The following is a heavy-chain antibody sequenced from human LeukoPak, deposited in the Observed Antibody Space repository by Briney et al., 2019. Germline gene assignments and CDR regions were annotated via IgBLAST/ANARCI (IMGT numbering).Heavy chain of an antibody. V-gene: IGHV1-2*02. CDR1: GYTFTGYY. Sequence: GASVKVSCKASGYTFTGYYMHWVRQAPGQGLEWMGWINPNSGGTNYAQKFQGRDTMTRDTSISTAYMELSRLRSDDTAVYYCARSGRRVYYYDSSGYVLDYWGQGTLVTVSS. CDR2: INPNSGGT. J-gene: IGHJ4*02. CDR3: ARSGRRVYYYDSSGYVLDY. D-gene: IGHD3-22*01.